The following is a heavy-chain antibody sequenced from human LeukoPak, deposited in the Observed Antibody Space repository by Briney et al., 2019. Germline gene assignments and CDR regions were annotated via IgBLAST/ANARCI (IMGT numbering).Heavy chain of an antibody. V-gene: IGHV3-30*03. CDR3: AIESYSSGWYTY. Sequence: GGSLRLSCAASGFTFSSYAMNWVRQAPGKGLEWVAVISYDGSNKYYADSVKGRFTISRDNSKNTLYLQMNSLRAEDTAVYYCAIESYSSGWYTYWGQGTLVTVSS. CDR2: ISYDGSNK. CDR1: GFTFSSYA. D-gene: IGHD6-19*01. J-gene: IGHJ4*02.